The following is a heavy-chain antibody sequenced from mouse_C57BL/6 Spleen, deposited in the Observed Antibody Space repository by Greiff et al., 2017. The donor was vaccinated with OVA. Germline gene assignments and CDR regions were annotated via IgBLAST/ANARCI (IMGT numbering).Heavy chain of an antibody. CDR3: AREESYYSNYVFAY. D-gene: IGHD2-5*01. J-gene: IGHJ3*01. CDR2: IYPRSGNT. Sequence: QVQLQQSGAELARPGASVKLSCKASGYTFTSYGISWVKQRTGQGLEWIGEIYPRSGNTYYNEKFKGKATLTADKSSSTAYMELRSLTSEDSAVYFGAREESYYSNYVFAYWGQGTLVTVSA. V-gene: IGHV1-81*01. CDR1: GYTFTSYG.